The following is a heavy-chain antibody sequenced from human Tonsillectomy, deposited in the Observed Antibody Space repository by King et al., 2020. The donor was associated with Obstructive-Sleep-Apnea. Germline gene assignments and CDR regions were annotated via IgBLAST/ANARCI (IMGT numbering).Heavy chain of an antibody. J-gene: IGHJ1*01. Sequence: QLQESGPGLVKPSETLSLTCTVSGGAISNDYWSWLRQPPGKGLEWCLYIYYRWSPNYNPSLNSLVTISVDTSKNQFSLKLSSVTAADTAVYYCASGRSSWYSDYFQHWGQGTLVTVSS. CDR1: GGAISNDY. V-gene: IGHV4-59*08. CDR2: IYYRWSP. CDR3: ASGRSSWYSDYFQH. D-gene: IGHD6-13*01.